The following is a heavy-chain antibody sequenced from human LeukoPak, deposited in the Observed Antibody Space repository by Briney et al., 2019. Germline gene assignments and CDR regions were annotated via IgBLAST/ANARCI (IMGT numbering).Heavy chain of an antibody. CDR2: IYYSGST. D-gene: IGHD4-17*01. CDR3: ARVPTVTFFDY. J-gene: IGHJ4*02. CDR1: GGSISSDY. Sequence: PSETLSLTCTVSGGSISSDYWSWIRQSPGKGLEWIANIYYSGSTNYNPSLKSRVTISVDTSKNQFSLKLSSVTAADTAVYYCARVPTVTFFDYWGQGTLVTVSS. V-gene: IGHV4-59*12.